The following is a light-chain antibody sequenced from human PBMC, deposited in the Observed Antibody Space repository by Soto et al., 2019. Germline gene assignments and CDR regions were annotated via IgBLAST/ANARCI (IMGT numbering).Light chain of an antibody. V-gene: IGKV3D-15*01. CDR3: QQYNNWPLT. CDR2: GAS. J-gene: IGKJ4*01. CDR1: QSVSDN. Sequence: EIVMTQSPATLSVSPGERATLSCRASQSVSDNLAWYQQKPCQAPRLLIYGASTRATGIPARFSGSGSGTEFNLTISSLQSEDFAVYYCQQYNNWPLTFGGGTKVEI.